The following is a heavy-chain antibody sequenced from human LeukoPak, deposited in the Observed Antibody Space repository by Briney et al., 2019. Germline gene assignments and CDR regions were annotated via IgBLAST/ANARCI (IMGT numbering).Heavy chain of an antibody. CDR3: AKDHGGRELGFDY. CDR2: ISGSGGST. J-gene: IGHJ4*02. Sequence: SCKASGGTFSSYAISWVRQAPGKGLEWVSAISGSGGSTYYADSVKGRFTISRDNSKNTLYLQMNSLRAEDTAVYYCAKDHGGRELGFDYWGQGTLVTVSS. D-gene: IGHD1-26*01. CDR1: GGTFSSYA. V-gene: IGHV3-23*01.